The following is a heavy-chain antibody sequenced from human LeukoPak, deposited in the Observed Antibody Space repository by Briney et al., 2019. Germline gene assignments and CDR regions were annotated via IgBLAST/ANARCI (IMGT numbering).Heavy chain of an antibody. CDR3: ARLYSGYQPFFDY. CDR2: IYPGDSDT. J-gene: IGHJ4*02. V-gene: IGHV5-51*01. CDR1: GYNFTNYW. D-gene: IGHD5-12*01. Sequence: GESLKISCKGSGYNFTNYWIDWVRQMPGKGLEWMGIIYPGDSDTRYSPSFQGQVIVSADKSISTAYLQWSSLRASDTAIYYCARLYSGYQPFFDYWGQGTLVTVSS.